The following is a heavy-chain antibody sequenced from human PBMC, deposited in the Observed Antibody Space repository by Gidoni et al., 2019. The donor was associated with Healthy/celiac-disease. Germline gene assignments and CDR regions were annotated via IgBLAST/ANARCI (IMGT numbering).Heavy chain of an antibody. D-gene: IGHD3-10*01. Sequence: EVQLVQSGAEVKKPGESLRISCKGSGYRFTSYWISWVRQMPGKGLEWMGRIDPSDSYTNYSPSFQGHVTISADKSISTAYLQWSSLKASDTAMYYCARLGYYGSGSYSIAYYYYMDVWGKGTTVTVSS. J-gene: IGHJ6*03. CDR3: ARLGYYGSGSYSIAYYYYMDV. CDR2: IDPSDSYT. V-gene: IGHV5-10-1*03. CDR1: GYRFTSYW.